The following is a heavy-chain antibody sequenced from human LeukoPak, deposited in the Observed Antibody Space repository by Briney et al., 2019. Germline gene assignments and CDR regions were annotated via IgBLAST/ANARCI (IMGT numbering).Heavy chain of an antibody. Sequence: SETLSLTCTVSGGSISSSSYYWGWIRQPPGKGLEWIGRIYYSGSTYYYPSLKSRVTISVDTSKNQFSLKLSSVTAADTAVYYCARGGYDFWSGSPPRLYYYYYYTDVWGKGTTVTVSS. CDR3: ARGGYDFWSGSPPRLYYYYYYTDV. CDR2: IYYSGST. J-gene: IGHJ6*03. V-gene: IGHV4-39*07. D-gene: IGHD3-3*01. CDR1: GGSISSSSYY.